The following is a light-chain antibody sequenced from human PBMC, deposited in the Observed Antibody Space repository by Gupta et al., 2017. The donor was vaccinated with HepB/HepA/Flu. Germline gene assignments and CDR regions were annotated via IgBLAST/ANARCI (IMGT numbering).Light chain of an antibody. J-gene: IGLJ2*01. V-gene: IGLV1-47*01. CDR1: TPSIGGNS. Sequence: QSVLXQPPSAXGTPGQSVTMSCCGRTPSIGGNSVYWYQKLPGTAPKLLIYRNNQRPSGVPDRFSGSKSGTSASLAISGLRSEDEADYYCATWDDSLSGVVFGGGTKLTVL. CDR2: RNN. CDR3: ATWDDSLSGVV.